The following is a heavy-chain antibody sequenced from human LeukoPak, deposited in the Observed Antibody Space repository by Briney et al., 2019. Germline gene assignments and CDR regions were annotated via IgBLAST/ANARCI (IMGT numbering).Heavy chain of an antibody. CDR3: ASQIAAAGTYLTPHY. J-gene: IGHJ4*02. CDR2: ISYDGSNK. V-gene: IGHV3-30*04. D-gene: IGHD6-13*01. CDR1: GITFNTYS. Sequence: PGRSLRLSCAASGITFNTYSMHWVRQAPGKGLEWMADISYDGSNKYYADSVKGRFTVSRDNSKNTLYLQLNSLRAEDTAVYYCASQIAAAGTYLTPHYWGQGTLVTVSS.